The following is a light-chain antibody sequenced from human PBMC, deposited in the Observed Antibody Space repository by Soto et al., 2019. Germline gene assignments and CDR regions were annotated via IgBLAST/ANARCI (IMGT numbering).Light chain of an antibody. CDR2: AAS. CDR1: ESISRH. V-gene: IGKV1-39*01. J-gene: IGKJ5*01. Sequence: DIQMTQSPSSLSASVGDRVTITCRAIESISRHLNWYQQKPGKAPKLLIYAASSLQNGVPSRFIGSGSGTYITLTISNLQPEDFATYSCQQSYSTLSITFGQGTRLEIK. CDR3: QQSYSTLSIT.